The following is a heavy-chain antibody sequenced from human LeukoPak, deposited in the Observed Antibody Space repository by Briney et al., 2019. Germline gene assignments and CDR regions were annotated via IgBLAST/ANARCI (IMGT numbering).Heavy chain of an antibody. V-gene: IGHV3-20*04. CDR2: INWNGGST. CDR3: ARDEYSFGSGGSCHDY. Sequence: PGGSLRLSCAASGFTFDDYGMSWVRQAPGKGLEWVSGINWNGGSTGYADSVKGRFTISRDNAKNSLYLQMNSLRAEDTAVYYCARDEYSFGSGGSCHDYWGQGTLVTVSS. CDR1: GFTFDDYG. D-gene: IGHD2-15*01. J-gene: IGHJ4*02.